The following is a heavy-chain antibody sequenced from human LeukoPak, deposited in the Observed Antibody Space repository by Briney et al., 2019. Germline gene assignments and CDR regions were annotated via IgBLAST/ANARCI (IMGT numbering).Heavy chain of an antibody. CDR2: ISSSGSTI. CDR1: GFTFSSYE. CDR3: AREGAAYCGGDCLGMDV. Sequence: GGSLRLSCAASGFTFSSYEMNWVRQAPGKGLEWVSYISSSGSTIYYADSVKGRFTISRDNSKNTLYLQMNSLRAEDTAVYYYAREGAAYCGGDCLGMDVWGKGTTVTVSS. D-gene: IGHD2-21*02. J-gene: IGHJ6*03. V-gene: IGHV3-48*03.